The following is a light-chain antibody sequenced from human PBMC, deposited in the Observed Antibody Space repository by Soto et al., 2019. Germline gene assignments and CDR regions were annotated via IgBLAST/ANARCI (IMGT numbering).Light chain of an antibody. Sequence: QSALTQPPSASGSPGQSVTISCTGTSSDVGAYKYVSWYQQYPGKAPKLVIYEVTKRPSGVPDRFSGSKSGNTASLIVSGLQAEDEADYYCTSYVGNDIWVFGGGTKVTVL. CDR2: EVT. V-gene: IGLV2-8*01. J-gene: IGLJ3*02. CDR1: SSDVGAYKY. CDR3: TSYVGNDIWV.